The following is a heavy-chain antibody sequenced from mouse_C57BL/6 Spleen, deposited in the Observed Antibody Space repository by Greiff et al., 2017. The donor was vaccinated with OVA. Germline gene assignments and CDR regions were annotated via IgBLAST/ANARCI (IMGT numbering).Heavy chain of an antibody. D-gene: IGHD3-2*02. Sequence: EVKLMESGGGLVKPGGSLKLSCAASGFTFSDYGMHWVRQAPEKGLEWVAYISSGSSTIYYADTVKGRFTISRDNAKNTLFLQMTSLRSEDTAMYYCARGGDSSGYVFAYWGQGTLVTVSA. J-gene: IGHJ3*01. V-gene: IGHV5-17*01. CDR3: ARGGDSSGYVFAY. CDR1: GFTFSDYG. CDR2: ISSGSSTI.